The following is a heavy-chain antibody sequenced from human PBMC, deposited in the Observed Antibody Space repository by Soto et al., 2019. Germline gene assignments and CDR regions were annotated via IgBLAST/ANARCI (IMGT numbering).Heavy chain of an antibody. CDR3: ASTPPFCTNGVCYGGIDY. Sequence: GGSLRLSCAASGFTFSSYWMHWVRQAPGKGLVWVSRINSDGSSTSYADSVKGRFTISRDNAKNTLYLQMNSLRAEDTAVYYCASTPPFCTNGVCYGGIDYWGQGTLVTVSS. J-gene: IGHJ4*02. CDR2: INSDGSST. V-gene: IGHV3-74*01. D-gene: IGHD2-8*01. CDR1: GFTFSSYW.